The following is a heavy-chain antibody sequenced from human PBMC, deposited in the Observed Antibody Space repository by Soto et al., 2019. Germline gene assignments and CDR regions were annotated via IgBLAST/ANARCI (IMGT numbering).Heavy chain of an antibody. J-gene: IGHJ4*02. CDR2: IYWDDDK. V-gene: IGHV2-5*02. CDR3: AHRVLRTVFGLVTTTAIYFDF. Sequence: QITLNESGPTQVNPRQTLTLTCTFSGFSLTTSGVGVGWIRQSPGKAPEGLALIYWDDDKGYSPSLKSRLTITKDTSKNHVVLTMADLDPADTATYYCAHRVLRTVFGLVTTTAIYFDFWGQGTPVAVSS. D-gene: IGHD3-3*01. CDR1: GFSLTTSGVG.